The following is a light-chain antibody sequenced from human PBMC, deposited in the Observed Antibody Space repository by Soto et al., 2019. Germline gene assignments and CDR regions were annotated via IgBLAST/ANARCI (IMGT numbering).Light chain of an antibody. V-gene: IGKV1-5*01. Sequence: DIQMTQSPSTLSASVGDRVTITCWASQSVSIWLAWYQQKPGQAPRLLIYDAASLESGVPSRLSGSGSGTNFTLTISSLEPDDFATYYCQYDSSFGQGTKVDIK. CDR3: QYDSS. CDR2: DAA. CDR1: QSVSIW. J-gene: IGKJ2*01.